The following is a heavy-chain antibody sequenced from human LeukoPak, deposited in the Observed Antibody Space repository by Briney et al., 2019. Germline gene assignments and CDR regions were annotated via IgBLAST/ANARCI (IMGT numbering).Heavy chain of an antibody. CDR3: ARALSEVDYYDSSGLWGFDY. Sequence: SETLSLTCTVSGGSISSGDYYWSWIRQPPGKGLEWIGYIYYSGSTYYNPSLKSRVTISVDTSKNQFSLKLSSVTAADTAVYYSARALSEVDYYDSSGLWGFDYWGQGTLVTVSS. J-gene: IGHJ4*02. D-gene: IGHD3-22*01. CDR1: GGSISSGDYY. CDR2: IYYSGST. V-gene: IGHV4-30-4*01.